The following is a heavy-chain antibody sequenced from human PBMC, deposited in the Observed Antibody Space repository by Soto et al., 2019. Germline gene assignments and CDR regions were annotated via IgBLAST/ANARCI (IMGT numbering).Heavy chain of an antibody. CDR1: GYSFTSHY. D-gene: IGHD1-1*01. CDR2: IYPGGVNI. CDR3: ARDQSWHDLVWCFDP. J-gene: IGHJ5*02. V-gene: IGHV1-46*03. Sequence: ASVKVSCKAIGYSFTSHYMHWVRQAPGQGLEWMGTIYPGGVNIGYAQKFKGRVTMTKDTSTSTVYMELNSLTSEDTAVYYCARDQSWHDLVWCFDPWGQRTLVTVSS.